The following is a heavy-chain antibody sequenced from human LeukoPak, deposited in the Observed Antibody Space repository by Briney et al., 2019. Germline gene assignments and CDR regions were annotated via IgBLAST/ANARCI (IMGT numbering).Heavy chain of an antibody. V-gene: IGHV5-51*01. CDR3: GRGGYSGYEFDY. D-gene: IGHD5-12*01. J-gene: IGHJ4*02. CDR1: GNSFSTNW. Sequence: GESPEIPCRASGNSFSTNWIGWVRQMPGKGLEWMGVIYPGDSDTRYSPSFQGQVTMSADKSTSIAYLQWNSLKASDSAMYYCGRGGYSGYEFDYWGQGTLVTVSS. CDR2: IYPGDSDT.